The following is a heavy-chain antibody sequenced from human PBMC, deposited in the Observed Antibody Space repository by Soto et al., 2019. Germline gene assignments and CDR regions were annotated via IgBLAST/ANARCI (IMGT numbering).Heavy chain of an antibody. CDR2: IYYSGST. CDR1: GGSISSGDYY. Sequence: LSLTCTVSGGSISSGDYYWSWIRQPPGKGLEWIGYIYYSGSTYYNPSLKSRVTISVDTSKNQFSLKLSSVTAADTAVYYCARDLYYYDSSGYIGPYGMDVWGQGTTVTVSS. CDR3: ARDLYYYDSSGYIGPYGMDV. J-gene: IGHJ6*02. D-gene: IGHD3-22*01. V-gene: IGHV4-30-4*01.